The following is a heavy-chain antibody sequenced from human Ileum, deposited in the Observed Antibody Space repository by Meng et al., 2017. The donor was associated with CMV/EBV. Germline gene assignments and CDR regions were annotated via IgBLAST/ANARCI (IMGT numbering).Heavy chain of an antibody. D-gene: IGHD2-2*01. V-gene: IGHV3-15*04. CDR1: GFIVTDAW. J-gene: IGHJ4*02. CDR3: IALYLGY. Sequence: GESLKISCAASGFIVTDAWLSWVRQVPGKGLEWVGRIERKTDGGTTDFAAPVKGRFSISRDDSKNMIYLEMDSLKSEDTARYYCIALYLGYWGQGTRVTGAS. CDR2: IERKTDGGTT.